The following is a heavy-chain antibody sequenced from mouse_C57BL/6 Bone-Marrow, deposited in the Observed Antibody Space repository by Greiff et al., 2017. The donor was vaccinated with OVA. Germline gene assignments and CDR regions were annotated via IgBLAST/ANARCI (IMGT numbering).Heavy chain of an antibody. CDR1: GYTFTDYY. CDR2: INPNNGGT. V-gene: IGHV1-26*01. Sequence: VQLQQSGPELVKPGASVKISCKASGYTFTDYYMNWVKQSHGKSLEWIGDINPNNGGTSYNQKFKGKATLTVDKSSSTAYMELRSLTSEDSAVYYCERWLQYWYFDVWGTGTTVTVSS. D-gene: IGHD2-2*01. CDR3: ERWLQYWYFDV. J-gene: IGHJ1*03.